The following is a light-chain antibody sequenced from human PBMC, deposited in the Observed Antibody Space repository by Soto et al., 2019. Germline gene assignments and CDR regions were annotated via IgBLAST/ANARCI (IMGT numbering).Light chain of an antibody. CDR1: QSVNSY. J-gene: IGKJ3*01. Sequence: EIVLTQSPATLSLSPGERATLSCRASQSVNSYLAWYQQKPGQAPRLLIYDASNRATGIPARFSGSGSGTDFTLTSSSLEPEDFAVYYCQQRSNWRFGPGTKVDIK. V-gene: IGKV3-11*01. CDR2: DAS. CDR3: QQRSNWR.